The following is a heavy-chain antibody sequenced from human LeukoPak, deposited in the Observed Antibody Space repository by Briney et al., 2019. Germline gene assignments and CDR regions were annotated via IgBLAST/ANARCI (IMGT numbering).Heavy chain of an antibody. V-gene: IGHV3-11*01. Sequence: GGSLRLSCAASGFTFSDYYINWIRQAPGRGLEWIAYITGSGTSVYYADSVKGRFTVSRDNAANSVFLQMDSLRVDDSAVYFCTREQEYSDTWGQGTLVTVSS. D-gene: IGHD4-11*01. CDR3: TREQEYSDT. CDR1: GFTFSDYY. CDR2: ITGSGTSV. J-gene: IGHJ5*02.